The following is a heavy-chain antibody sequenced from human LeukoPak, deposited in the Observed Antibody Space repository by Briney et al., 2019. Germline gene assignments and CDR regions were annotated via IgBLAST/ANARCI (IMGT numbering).Heavy chain of an antibody. D-gene: IGHD6-19*01. V-gene: IGHV3-21*04. J-gene: IGHJ1*01. CDR3: AKPKGDSSGRSGDFQH. CDR1: GFTFSSYS. CDR2: ISSSSSYI. Sequence: GGSLRLSCAASGFTFSSYSMNWVRQAPGKGLEWVSSISSSSSYIYYADSVKGRFTISRDNAKNSLYLQMNSLRAEDTAVYYCAKPKGDSSGRSGDFQHWGQGTLVTVSS.